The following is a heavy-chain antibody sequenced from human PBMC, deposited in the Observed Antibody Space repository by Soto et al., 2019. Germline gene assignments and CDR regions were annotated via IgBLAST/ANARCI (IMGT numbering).Heavy chain of an antibody. V-gene: IGHV3-21*01. D-gene: IGHD1-7*01. CDR1: GFTFSSYS. CDR2: ISSSSSYI. CDR3: ARDVEQELGDGFDY. J-gene: IGHJ4*02. Sequence: EVQLVESVGGLVKPGGSLSLSCAASGFTFSSYSMNWVRQAPGKGLEWVSSISSSSSYIYYADSVKGRFTISRDNAKNSVYLPMNSLRAEDTAVYYCARDVEQELGDGFDYWGQGSLVIVSS.